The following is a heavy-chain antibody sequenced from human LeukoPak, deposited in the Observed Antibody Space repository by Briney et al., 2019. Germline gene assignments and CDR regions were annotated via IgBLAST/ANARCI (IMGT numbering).Heavy chain of an antibody. D-gene: IGHD2-21*02. V-gene: IGHV1-18*01. Sequence: ASVKVSCRASRYTPATYGISWVRQAPGQGLEWMGWINTYSGHTNYAEKFRGRVTMTTDTSTSTVYMELRSLRSDDTALYYCARDLGVAPSDTFDYWGQGTLVTASS. CDR1: RYTPATYG. CDR3: ARDLGVAPSDTFDY. CDR2: INTYSGHT. J-gene: IGHJ4*02.